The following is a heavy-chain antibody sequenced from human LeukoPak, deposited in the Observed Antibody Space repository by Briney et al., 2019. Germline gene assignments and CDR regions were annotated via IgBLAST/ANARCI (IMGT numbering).Heavy chain of an antibody. CDR3: ARDRGSS. CDR1: GFTFTSYV. J-gene: IGHJ5*02. V-gene: IGHV3-48*02. CDR2: IGTRGTTM. D-gene: IGHD3-10*01. Sequence: GGSLRLSCAASGFTFTSYVMNWVRQPPGKGLEWISYIGTRGTTMYYADSVKGRFTISRGNAKNSLYLQMNSLRDEDTAIYYCARDRGSSWGQGTLVTVSS.